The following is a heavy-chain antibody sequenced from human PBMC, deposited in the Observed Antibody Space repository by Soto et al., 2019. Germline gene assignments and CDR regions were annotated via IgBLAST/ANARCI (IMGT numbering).Heavy chain of an antibody. J-gene: IGHJ4*02. CDR2: IYYSGST. CDR1: GGSISSADHY. V-gene: IGHV4-30-4*01. D-gene: IGHD3-10*01. CDR3: ARGLYYYGNNVYPSQLDY. Sequence: SETLSLTCAVSGGSISSADHYWSWIRQPPGEGLQWIGYIYYSGSTYYNPSLKSRVTMSVDTSRNQFSLNLSSVTAADTAVYYCARGLYYYGNNVYPSQLDYWGQGTLVTVSS.